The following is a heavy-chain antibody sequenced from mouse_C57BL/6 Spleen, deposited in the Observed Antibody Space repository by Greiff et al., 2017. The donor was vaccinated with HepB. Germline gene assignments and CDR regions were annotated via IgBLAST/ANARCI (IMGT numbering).Heavy chain of an antibody. CDR3: ARHASYGNSFAY. Sequence: DVKLVESGGGLVKPGGSLKLSCAASGFTFSSYTMSWVRQTPEKRLEWVATISGGGGNTYYPDSVKGRFTISRDNAKNTLYLQMSSLRSEDTALYYCARHASYGNSFAYWGQGTLVTVSA. J-gene: IGHJ3*01. D-gene: IGHD2-10*01. CDR2: ISGGGGNT. V-gene: IGHV5-9*01. CDR1: GFTFSSYT.